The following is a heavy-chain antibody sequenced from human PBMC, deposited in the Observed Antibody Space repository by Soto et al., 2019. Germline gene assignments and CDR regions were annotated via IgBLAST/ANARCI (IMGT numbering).Heavy chain of an antibody. D-gene: IGHD5-12*01. CDR2: FSGSGGST. CDR3: AKSWGDTWLQSAFNM. J-gene: IGHJ3*02. V-gene: IGHV3-23*01. CDR1: GGNFSSCA. Sequence: GGPLRLPSAASGGNFSSCAITWVRQAHGKGREGVSVFSGSGGSTDYADSVQRRFSSPRDNPQNTLSVQMTSLRAEDTAVYYCAKSWGDTWLQSAFNMWGLGTMVTVSS.